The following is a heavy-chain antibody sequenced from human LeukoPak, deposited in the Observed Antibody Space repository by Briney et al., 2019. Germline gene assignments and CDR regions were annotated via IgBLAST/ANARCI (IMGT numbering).Heavy chain of an antibody. D-gene: IGHD5-18*01. V-gene: IGHV4-34*01. Sequence: PSETLCLTCAVYGGSFSGYYWSWIRQPPGKGLEWIGEINHSGSTNYNPSLKSRVTISVDTSKNQFSLKLSSVTAADTAVYYCAGYRSGRNYWGQGTLVTVSS. CDR3: AGYRSGRNY. CDR2: INHSGST. CDR1: GGSFSGYY. J-gene: IGHJ4*02.